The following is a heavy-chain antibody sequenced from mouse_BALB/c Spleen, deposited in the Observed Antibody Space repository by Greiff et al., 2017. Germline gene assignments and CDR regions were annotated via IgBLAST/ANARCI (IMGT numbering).Heavy chain of an antibody. Sequence: DVKLQESGPSLVKPSQTLSLTCSVTGDSITSGYWNWIRKFPGNKLEYMGYISYSGSTYYNPSLKSRISITRDTSKNQYYLQLNSVTTEDTATYYCARHPRYYGSSYDYFDYWGQGTTLTVSS. CDR3: ARHPRYYGSSYDYFDY. D-gene: IGHD1-1*01. J-gene: IGHJ2*01. V-gene: IGHV3-8*02. CDR1: GDSITSGY. CDR2: ISYSGST.